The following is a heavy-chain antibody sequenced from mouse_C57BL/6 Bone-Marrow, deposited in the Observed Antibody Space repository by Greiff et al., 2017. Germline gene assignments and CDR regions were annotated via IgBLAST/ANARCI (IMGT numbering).Heavy chain of an antibody. J-gene: IGHJ1*03. V-gene: IGHV2-5*01. CDR1: GFSLTSYG. Sequence: QVQLQQSGPGLVQPSQSLSITCTVSGFSLTSYGVHWVRQSPGKGLEWLGVIWRGGSTDYNAAFMSRLSITKDNSKSQVFFKMNSLQADDTAIYDCAKNYYGPNWYFDVWGTGTTVTVSS. D-gene: IGHD1-1*01. CDR2: IWRGGST. CDR3: AKNYYGPNWYFDV.